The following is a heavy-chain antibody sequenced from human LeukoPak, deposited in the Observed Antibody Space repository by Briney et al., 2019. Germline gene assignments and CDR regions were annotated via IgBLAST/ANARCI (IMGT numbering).Heavy chain of an antibody. J-gene: IGHJ4*02. V-gene: IGHV1-2*02. Sequence: GASVKVSCKASGYTFTGYYIHWVRQAPGQGLEWMGWLNPSTGGTSYAQKFQGRVTMTRDTSISTAYMELSRLKSDDTAVYYCARPPYSGSYSSGLAVYWGQGTLVTVSS. CDR1: GYTFTGYY. CDR3: ARPPYSGSYSSGLAVY. CDR2: LNPSTGGT. D-gene: IGHD1-26*01.